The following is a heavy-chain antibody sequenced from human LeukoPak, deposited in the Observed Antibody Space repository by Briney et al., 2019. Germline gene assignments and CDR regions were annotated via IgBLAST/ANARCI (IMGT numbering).Heavy chain of an antibody. Sequence: SETLSLTCTVSGDSISTYYWTWIRQPPGKGLEWIGYTYYSGNTNYSPSLKSRITISIDTSKNQFSLKLSSVTAADTAVYFCARVGRGCFDMWGQGTMVTVSS. CDR2: TYYSGNT. V-gene: IGHV4-59*01. J-gene: IGHJ3*02. D-gene: IGHD1-26*01. CDR3: ARVGRGCFDM. CDR1: GDSISTYY.